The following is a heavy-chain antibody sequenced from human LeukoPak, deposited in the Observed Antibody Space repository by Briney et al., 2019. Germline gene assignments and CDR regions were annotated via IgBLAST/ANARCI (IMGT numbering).Heavy chain of an antibody. Sequence: SXKVPCKASGGTFISYAISWVGQAPGQGREWMGGIIPIFGTANYPQKFQGRVTITADESTSTAYMELSSLRSEDTAVYYCARSITMIVVAGPADDAFDIWGQGTMVTVSS. CDR3: ARSITMIVVAGPADDAFDI. J-gene: IGHJ3*02. V-gene: IGHV1-69*01. CDR2: IIPIFGTA. CDR1: GGTFISYA. D-gene: IGHD3-22*01.